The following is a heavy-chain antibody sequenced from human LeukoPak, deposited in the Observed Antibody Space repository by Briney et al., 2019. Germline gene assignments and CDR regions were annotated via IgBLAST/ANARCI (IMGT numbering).Heavy chain of an antibody. CDR2: IIPIFGTA. CDR1: GGTFSSYA. V-gene: IGHV1-69*13. J-gene: IGHJ6*02. D-gene: IGHD6-13*01. Sequence: SVKVPCKASGGTFSSYAISWVRQAPGQGLEWMGGIIPIFGTANYAQKFQGRVTITADESTSTAYMELSSLRSEDTAVYYCARVKAATHYYYYGMDVWGQGTTVTVSS. CDR3: ARVKAATHYYYYGMDV.